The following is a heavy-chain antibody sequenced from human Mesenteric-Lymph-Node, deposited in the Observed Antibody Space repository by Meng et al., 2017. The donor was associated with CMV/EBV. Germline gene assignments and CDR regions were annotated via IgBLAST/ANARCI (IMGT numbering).Heavy chain of an antibody. D-gene: IGHD3-9*01. CDR2: INHSGST. J-gene: IGHJ4*02. CDR1: GGSFSGYY. V-gene: IGHV4-34*01. Sequence: QGQCPQWGAGLLKPSETLSVTCAVYGGSFSGYYWNWIRQSPEKGLEWIGEINHSGSTTYNPSFTSRIIISVDTSTNQISLNMSSVTAADTAVYYCARGSSYDILTGYFDYWGQGALVTVSS. CDR3: ARGSSYDILTGYFDY.